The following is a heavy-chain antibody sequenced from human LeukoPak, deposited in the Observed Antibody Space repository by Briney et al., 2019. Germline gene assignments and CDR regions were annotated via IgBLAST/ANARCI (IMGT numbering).Heavy chain of an antibody. V-gene: IGHV3-48*03. CDR1: GFTFSSYE. D-gene: IGHD1-20*01. Sequence: PGGSLRLSCAASGFTFSSYEMNRVRQAPGKGLEWVSYISSSGSTIYYADSVKGRFTISRDNAKNSLYLQMNSLRAEDTAVYYCARGPSGGNNLWVDYWGQGTLVTVSS. J-gene: IGHJ4*02. CDR3: ARGPSGGNNLWVDY. CDR2: ISSSGSTI.